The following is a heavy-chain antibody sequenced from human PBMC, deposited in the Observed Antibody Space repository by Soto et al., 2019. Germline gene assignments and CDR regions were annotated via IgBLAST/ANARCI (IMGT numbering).Heavy chain of an antibody. CDR3: ARSGSSVY. CDR1: GYTFTGYY. V-gene: IGHV1-2*02. CDR2: INPNSGGT. J-gene: IGHJ4*02. Sequence: GASVKFSCKASGYTFTGYYMHWVRQAPGQGLECMGWINPNSGGTNYAQKFQGRVTMTRXTXXSXXXMXLXXLRXDDTAVYYCARSGSSVYWGQGTLVTVSS. D-gene: IGHD6-6*01.